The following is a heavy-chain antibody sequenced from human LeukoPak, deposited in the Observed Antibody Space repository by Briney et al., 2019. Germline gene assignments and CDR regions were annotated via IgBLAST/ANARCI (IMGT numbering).Heavy chain of an antibody. CDR3: ASHGGMVLMSPFWD. CDR2: IYYSGSI. J-gene: IGHJ4*02. V-gene: IGHV4-59*01. D-gene: IGHD2-8*01. Sequence: PSETLSLTCTVSGGSIRSYYWSWIRQPPGKRLEWIGYIYYSGSISYNPSLKSRVTISVDTSKDQFSLNLNSVTAADTAVYYCASHGGMVLMSPFWDWGQGTLVTVSS. CDR1: GGSIRSYY.